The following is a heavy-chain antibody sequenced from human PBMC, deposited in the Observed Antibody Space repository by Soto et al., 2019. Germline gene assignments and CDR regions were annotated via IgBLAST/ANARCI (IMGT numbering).Heavy chain of an antibody. J-gene: IGHJ4*02. CDR3: AKDRGSSSWDPIFDF. V-gene: IGHV3-9*01. CDR2: ISWNSAAI. Sequence: GGSLRLSCAASGFTFDDYAIHWVRQAPGKGLEWVSGISWNSAAIDYAVSVKGRFTIVRDNAMNSLYLQMNHLRPEDTAFYYCAKDRGSSSWDPIFDFWGQGILVTVSS. CDR1: GFTFDDYA. D-gene: IGHD6-13*01.